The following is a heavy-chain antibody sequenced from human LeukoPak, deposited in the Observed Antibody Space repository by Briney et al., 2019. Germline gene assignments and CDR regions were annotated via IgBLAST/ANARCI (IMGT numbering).Heavy chain of an antibody. D-gene: IGHD2-21*02. CDR3: ARQQVIVIVEAAHFDF. Sequence: SETLSLTCTVSGGSMSSLAMYRGGIRLSPGKGLEWLGSVYYNGNTYYNPSFGGRVTVSLDMSKNQFYLRLTSVTAADSAVYYCARQQVIVIVEAAHFDFWGQGMLVTVSS. J-gene: IGHJ4*02. V-gene: IGHV4-39*01. CDR2: VYYNGNT. CDR1: GGSMSSLAMY.